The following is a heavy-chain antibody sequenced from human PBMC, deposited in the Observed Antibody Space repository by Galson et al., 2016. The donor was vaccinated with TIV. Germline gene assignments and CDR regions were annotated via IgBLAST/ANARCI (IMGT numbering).Heavy chain of an antibody. CDR2: IIGIFGTT. CDR3: ARGSGYHYQGWFDP. J-gene: IGHJ5*02. V-gene: IGHV1-69*13. Sequence: SVKVSCKASGGTFSSYAISWVRQAPGQGLEWMGGIIGIFGTTNYAQKFQGRVTITADEFMNTAYMGMSSLTSDDTAVYYCARGSGYHYQGWFDPWGQGTLVTVSS. CDR1: GGTFSSYA. D-gene: IGHD3-22*01.